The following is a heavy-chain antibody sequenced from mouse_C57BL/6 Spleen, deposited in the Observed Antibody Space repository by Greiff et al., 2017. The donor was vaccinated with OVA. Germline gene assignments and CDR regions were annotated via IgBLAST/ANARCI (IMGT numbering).Heavy chain of an antibody. J-gene: IGHJ1*03. Sequence: EVQLVESGGGLVKPGGSLKLSCAASGFTFSDYGMHWVRQAPEKGLEWVAYISSGSSTIYYADTVKGRFTISRDNAKNTLFLQMTSLRSEDTAMYYCARRLRGFDVWGTGTTVTVSS. CDR2: ISSGSSTI. CDR3: ARRLRGFDV. V-gene: IGHV5-17*01. D-gene: IGHD3-2*02. CDR1: GFTFSDYG.